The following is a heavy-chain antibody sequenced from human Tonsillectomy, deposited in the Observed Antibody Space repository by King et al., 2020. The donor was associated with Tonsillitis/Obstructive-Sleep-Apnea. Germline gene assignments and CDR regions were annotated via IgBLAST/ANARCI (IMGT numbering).Heavy chain of an antibody. D-gene: IGHD5-12*01. J-gene: IGHJ4*02. CDR3: VRGGSGYDLGGFDY. CDR1: GFTFSTHG. Sequence: VQLVESGGGVVQAGRSLRVSCAASGFTFSTHGMHWVLQAPGKGLEWVAVIWYDGSNKYYAGSVKGRFTISRDNSKNTLYLQMNSLRVEDTAVYYCVRGGSGYDLGGFDYWGQGTLVTVSS. CDR2: IWYDGSNK. V-gene: IGHV3-33*01.